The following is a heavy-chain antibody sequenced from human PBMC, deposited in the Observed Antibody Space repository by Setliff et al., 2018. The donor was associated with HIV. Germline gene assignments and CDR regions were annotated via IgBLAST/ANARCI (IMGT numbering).Heavy chain of an antibody. CDR3: ARLGDNSDWRSNYFFYYFDV. V-gene: IGHV4-34*01. J-gene: IGHJ6*03. CDR1: GGSFSGYH. Sequence: SETLSLTCAVYGGSFSGYHWSWIRQSPGKGLEWIGEIDHSGSTDDNPSLKSRVTISVDTSKNQFSLSLISMTAADSAVYFCARLGDNSDWRSNYFFYYFDVWGKGTTVTVSS. D-gene: IGHD3-22*01. CDR2: IDHSGST.